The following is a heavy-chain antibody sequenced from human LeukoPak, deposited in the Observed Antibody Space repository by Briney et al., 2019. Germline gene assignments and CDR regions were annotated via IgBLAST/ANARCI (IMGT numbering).Heavy chain of an antibody. CDR1: GYTFTSYG. J-gene: IGHJ4*02. V-gene: IGHV1-69*13. CDR3: ARVEGYCSSTSCSLVY. CDR2: IIPIFGTA. Sequence: SVKVSCKASGYTFTSYGISWVRQAPGQGLEWMGGIIPIFGTANYAQKFQGRVTITADESTSTAYMELSSLRSEDTAVYYCARVEGYCSSTSCSLVYWGQGTLVTVSS. D-gene: IGHD2-2*01.